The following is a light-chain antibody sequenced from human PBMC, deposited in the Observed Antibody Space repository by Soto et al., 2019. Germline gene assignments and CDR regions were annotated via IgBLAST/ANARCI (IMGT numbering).Light chain of an antibody. V-gene: IGKV3-20*01. J-gene: IGKJ4*01. Sequence: EIVLTQSPGTLSLSPGERATLSCRARQSVSSSYLAWYQQNPGQAPRLLSYGASSRATGIPARFSGSGSGTDFTLTISRLEPEDLAVYYCQQYGSSPTFGGGTKVEIK. CDR2: GAS. CDR3: QQYGSSPT. CDR1: QSVSSSY.